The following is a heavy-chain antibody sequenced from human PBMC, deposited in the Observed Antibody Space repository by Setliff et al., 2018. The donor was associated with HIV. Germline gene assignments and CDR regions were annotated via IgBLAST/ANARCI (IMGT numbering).Heavy chain of an antibody. J-gene: IGHJ4*02. V-gene: IGHV5-51*01. Sequence: GESLKISCKGSGYKFINYWIGWVRQMPGTGLEWMGIIHVANSDTKYSPSFQGQVTISADESTYTAYLQWSGLKASDTAVYYCVRHPWGYSSSYAHYFDYWGQGTLVTVSS. CDR3: VRHPWGYSSSYAHYFDY. CDR1: GYKFINYW. CDR2: IHVANSDT. D-gene: IGHD6-19*01.